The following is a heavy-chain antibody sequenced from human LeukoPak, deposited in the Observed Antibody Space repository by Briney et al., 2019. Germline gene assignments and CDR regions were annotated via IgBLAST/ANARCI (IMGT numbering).Heavy chain of an antibody. CDR3: ARVGTSYYESSASYIPDWTFDL. J-gene: IGHJ2*01. V-gene: IGHV4-4*08. CDR2: IFSSGST. CDR1: GDSIRGYY. Sequence: SETLSLTRTVSGDSIRGYYWGWIRLPPGKGLEWIGHIFSSGSTFYSPSLRSRVTISVDTSKNQFSLKLSSVTAADTARYYCARVGTSYYESSASYIPDWTFDLWGRGTLVTVSS. D-gene: IGHD3-22*01.